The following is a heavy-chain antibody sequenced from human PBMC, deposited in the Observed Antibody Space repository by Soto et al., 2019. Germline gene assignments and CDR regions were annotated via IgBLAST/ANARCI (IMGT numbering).Heavy chain of an antibody. D-gene: IGHD6-13*01. CDR1: GYTFTSYG. J-gene: IGHJ6*02. V-gene: IGHV1-18*01. Sequence: QVQLVQSGAEVKKPGASVKVSCKASGYTFTSYGISWVRQAPGQGLEWMGWISAYNGNTNYAQKLQGRVTMTTDTATSTGYMELRSLISDDTAVYYCARVGWEAAAGMNGMDVWGQGTTVTVSS. CDR2: ISAYNGNT. CDR3: ARVGWEAAAGMNGMDV.